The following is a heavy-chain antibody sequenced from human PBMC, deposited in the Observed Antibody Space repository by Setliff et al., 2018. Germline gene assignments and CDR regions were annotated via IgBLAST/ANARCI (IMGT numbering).Heavy chain of an antibody. CDR1: GFTFSDSY. D-gene: IGHD6-19*01. Sequence: GGSLRLSCAASGFTFSDSYMSWIRQTPGKGLEWVSYISRGGGIIYYADSVRGRFTISRDDAKNSLYLQMNGLRAEDTAVYYCATKAVAGTGGQGTLVTVSS. CDR3: ATKAVAGT. CDR2: ISRGGGII. J-gene: IGHJ4*02. V-gene: IGHV3-11*01.